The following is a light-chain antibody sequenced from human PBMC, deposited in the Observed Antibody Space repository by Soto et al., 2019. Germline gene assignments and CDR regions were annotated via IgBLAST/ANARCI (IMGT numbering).Light chain of an antibody. J-gene: IGKJ5*01. CDR3: QQYSNYPIT. CDR2: DAS. CDR1: QSISSW. Sequence: DIQMTQSPSTLSASVGDRVTITCRASQSISSWLAWYQQKPGKAPKLLIYDASSLQSGVPSRFSGIESGTEFTLSISSLQPDDFATYYCQQYSNYPITFGHGTRLQIK. V-gene: IGKV1-5*01.